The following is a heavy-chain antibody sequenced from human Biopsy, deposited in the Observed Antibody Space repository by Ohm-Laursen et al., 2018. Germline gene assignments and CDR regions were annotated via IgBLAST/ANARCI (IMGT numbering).Heavy chain of an antibody. Sequence: TLSLTCPVSGGSVSSNTTYWAWIRQPPGKGLEWIGSIFYNGIIYYNPSLKSQVSISEDTSKTQFSLNLNSVTAADTAVYYCARHPTGFWFDPWGQGTLVIVSS. J-gene: IGHJ5*02. CDR2: IFYNGII. CDR1: GGSVSSNTTY. CDR3: ARHPTGFWFDP. V-gene: IGHV4-39*01.